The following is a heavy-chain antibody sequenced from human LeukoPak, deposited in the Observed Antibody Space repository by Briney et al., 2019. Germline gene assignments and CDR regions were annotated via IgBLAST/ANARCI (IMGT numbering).Heavy chain of an antibody. J-gene: IGHJ4*02. Sequence: GGSLRLSCAASGFTVSSNYMSWVRQAPGKGLEWVSVIYSGGSTYYADSVKGRFTISRDNSENTLYLQMSGLRAEDTAVYYCAKGTGDVGYYFDYWGQGTLVTVSS. V-gene: IGHV3-53*01. CDR2: IYSGGST. CDR1: GFTVSSNY. CDR3: AKGTGDVGYYFDY. D-gene: IGHD7-27*01.